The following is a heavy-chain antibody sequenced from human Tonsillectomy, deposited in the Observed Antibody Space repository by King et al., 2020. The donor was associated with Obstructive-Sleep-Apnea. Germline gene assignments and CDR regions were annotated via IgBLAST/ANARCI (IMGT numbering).Heavy chain of an antibody. Sequence: VQLQESGPGLVKPSETLSLTCTVSGGSISSYYWSWIRQPAGKGLEWIWRIYTSGSTNYNPSSKSRVTMSVDTSKNKFSLKRSSVTAADTAVYYCARGYCSGGSCVSYNWFDPWGQGTLVTVSS. J-gene: IGHJ5*02. CDR2: IYTSGST. D-gene: IGHD2-15*01. V-gene: IGHV4-4*07. CDR1: GGSISSYY. CDR3: ARGYCSGGSCVSYNWFDP.